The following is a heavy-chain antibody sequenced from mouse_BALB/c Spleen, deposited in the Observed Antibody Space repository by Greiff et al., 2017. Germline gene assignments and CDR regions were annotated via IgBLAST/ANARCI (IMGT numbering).Heavy chain of an antibody. V-gene: IGHV5-6-3*01. J-gene: IGHJ2*01. CDR3: ARERGGYFDY. CDR2: INSNGGST. CDR1: GFTFSSYG. Sequence: EVQGVESGGGLVQPGGSLKLSCAASGFTFSSYGMSWVRQTPDKRLELVATINSNGGSTYYPDSVKGRFTISRDNAKNTLYLQMSSLKSEDTAMYYCARERGGYFDYWGQGTTLTVSS.